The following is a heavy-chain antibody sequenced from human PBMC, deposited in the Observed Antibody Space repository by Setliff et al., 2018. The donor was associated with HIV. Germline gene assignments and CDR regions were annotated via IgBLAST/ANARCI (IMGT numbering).Heavy chain of an antibody. V-gene: IGHV3-7*05. CDR1: GFTFSNNW. D-gene: IGHD6-13*01. CDR2: IKQDGSVK. CDR3: ARDRWFSNNWYSDY. Sequence: GGSLRLSCAASGFTFSNNWMAWVRLAPGKGLEWVANIKQDGSVKNYVDSVRGRFTISRDNAENSLFLQMTGLRPEDTAMYYCARDRWFSNNWYSDYWGQGTLV. J-gene: IGHJ4*02.